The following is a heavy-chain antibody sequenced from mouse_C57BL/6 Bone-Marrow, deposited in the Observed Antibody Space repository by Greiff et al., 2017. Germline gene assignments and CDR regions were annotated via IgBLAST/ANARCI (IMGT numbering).Heavy chain of an antibody. CDR2: IYPGNGDT. CDR1: GYAFSNSW. CDR3: ARGGYDAWFAY. D-gene: IGHD2-2*01. Sequence: VQLQQSGPELVKPGASVKISCKASGYAFSNSWMNWVKQRPGKGLEWIGRIYPGNGDTNYNGKFKGKATLTADKSSSTAYMELRSLTSEDSAVYFCARGGYDAWFAYWGQGTLVTVSA. J-gene: IGHJ3*01. V-gene: IGHV1-82*01.